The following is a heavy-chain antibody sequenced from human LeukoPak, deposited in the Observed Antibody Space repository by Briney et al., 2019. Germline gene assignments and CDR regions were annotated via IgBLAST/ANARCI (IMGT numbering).Heavy chain of an antibody. CDR3: GRDTVRNSIDY. J-gene: IGHJ4*02. Sequence: QSGGSLRLSCAASGFTFSTYAMTWVRQSPGKGLEWVANISPDGREKFYADSVRGRFTVSRANAENLLYLQMNTLKGDDTAVYYCGRDTVRNSIDYRGQGTLVTVST. V-gene: IGHV3-7*04. CDR2: ISPDGREK. CDR1: GFTFSTYA. D-gene: IGHD4-11*01.